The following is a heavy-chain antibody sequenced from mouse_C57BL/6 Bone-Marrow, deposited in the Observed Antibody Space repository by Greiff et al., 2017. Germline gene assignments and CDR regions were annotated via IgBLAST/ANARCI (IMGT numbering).Heavy chain of an antibody. V-gene: IGHV1-42*01. Sequence: EVKLLESGPELVKPGASVKISCKASGYSFTGYYMNWVKQSPEKSLEWIGEINPSTGGTTYNQKFKAKATLTVDKSSSTAYMQLKSLTSEDSAVYYCARVGTWFAYWGQGTLVTVSA. D-gene: IGHD4-1*01. CDR2: INPSTGGT. CDR3: ARVGTWFAY. CDR1: GYSFTGYY. J-gene: IGHJ3*01.